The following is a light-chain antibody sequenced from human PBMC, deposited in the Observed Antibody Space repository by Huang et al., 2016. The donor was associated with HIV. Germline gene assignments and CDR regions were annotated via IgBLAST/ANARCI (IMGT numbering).Light chain of an antibody. CDR3: QQYYSSPQT. CDR1: QSVYSSSTSKDY. CDR2: WAS. V-gene: IGKV4-1*01. Sequence: DLIMTQSPDSLAVSSGERATLNCRSSQSVYSSSTSKDYMAWFQQKPGQPPRLLLFWASTREAGVPDRFSGSGSGTHFTLTIANLEAEDAAIYYCQQYYSSPQTFGQGTRVEVK. J-gene: IGKJ1*01.